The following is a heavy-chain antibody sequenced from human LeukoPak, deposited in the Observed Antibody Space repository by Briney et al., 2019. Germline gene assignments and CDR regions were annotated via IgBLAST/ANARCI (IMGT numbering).Heavy chain of an antibody. CDR3: ARARNNYDSSGFSALDY. V-gene: IGHV3-30*02. CDR2: LRYDGTNK. J-gene: IGHJ4*02. D-gene: IGHD3-22*01. CDR1: EFSFRSYG. Sequence: GGSLRLSCEASEFSFRSYGMHWVRRAPGKGPQWVACLRYDGTNKYHADSVKGRFTISRDNSQITLYLQMNSLRAEDTAVYYCARARNNYDSSGFSALDYWGQGTLVTVSS.